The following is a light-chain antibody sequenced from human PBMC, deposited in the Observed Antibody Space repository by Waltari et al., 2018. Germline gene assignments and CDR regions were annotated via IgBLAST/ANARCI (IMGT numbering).Light chain of an antibody. CDR3: AAWDDSLSGVV. Sequence: QSVLTQPPSVSEAPRQRVTISCSGSSSNIGNNAVNWYQQLPGKAAKLLIYYDDLLPPGVSDRFSGSKSGTSASLAISGLQSEDEADYYCAAWDDSLSGVVFGGGTKLTVL. J-gene: IGLJ2*01. CDR1: SSNIGNNA. V-gene: IGLV1-36*01. CDR2: YDD.